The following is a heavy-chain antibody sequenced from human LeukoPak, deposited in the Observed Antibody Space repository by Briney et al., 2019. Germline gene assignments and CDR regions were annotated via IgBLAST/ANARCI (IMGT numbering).Heavy chain of an antibody. V-gene: IGHV3-20*04. CDR1: GFTFSGYE. CDR2: INWNGGST. CDR3: ARASSLSQRAFDI. J-gene: IGHJ3*02. D-gene: IGHD1-26*01. Sequence: GGSLRLSCAASGFTFSGYEMSWVRQAPEKGLEWVSNINWNGGSTGYADSVRGRFTISRDNAKNSLYLQMNSLRAEDTALYYCARASSLSQRAFDIWGQGTMVTVSS.